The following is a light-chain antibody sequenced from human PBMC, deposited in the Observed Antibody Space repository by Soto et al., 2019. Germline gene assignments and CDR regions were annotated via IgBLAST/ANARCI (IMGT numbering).Light chain of an antibody. V-gene: IGLV2-14*01. Sequence: QSALTQPASVSGSPGQSITISCTGTSSDVGGYNYVSWYQHHPGKAPKLILYEVSNRPSGVSNRFSGSKSGDTASLIISGLQAEDEADYYCSSYTRTSPLVFGGGTQLTVL. CDR3: SSYTRTSPLV. J-gene: IGLJ7*01. CDR2: EVS. CDR1: SSDVGGYNY.